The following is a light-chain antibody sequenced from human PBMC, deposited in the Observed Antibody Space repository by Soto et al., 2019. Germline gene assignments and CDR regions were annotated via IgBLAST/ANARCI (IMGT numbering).Light chain of an antibody. J-gene: IGKJ3*01. CDR3: QPTYNTPRT. Sequence: DMQMTQSPSFVSASVGGGVTLTCRASQGIARWLAWYQQKPGKAPRLLIYAASTLQSGVPSRFSGSESGTEFTLTISTLQPEDFATYYCQPTYNTPRTVGPVTQVDIK. V-gene: IGKV1-12*01. CDR1: QGIARW. CDR2: AAS.